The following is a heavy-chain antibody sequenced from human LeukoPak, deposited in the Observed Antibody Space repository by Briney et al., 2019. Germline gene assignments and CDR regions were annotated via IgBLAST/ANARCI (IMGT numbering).Heavy chain of an antibody. D-gene: IGHD5-24*01. CDR2: IKQDGSEK. CDR3: ARGTRWLPPDY. CDR1: GFTFSSYW. Sequence: GGSLRLSCAAAGFTFSSYWTSWVRQAPGKGLEWVANIKQDGSEKYYVDSVKGRFTISRDNAKNSLYLQMNSLRAEDTAVYYCARGTRWLPPDYWGQGTLVTVSS. J-gene: IGHJ4*02. V-gene: IGHV3-7*01.